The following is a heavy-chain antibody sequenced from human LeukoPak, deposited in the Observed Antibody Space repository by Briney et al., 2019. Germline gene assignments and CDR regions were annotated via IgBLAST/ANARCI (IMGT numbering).Heavy chain of an antibody. V-gene: IGHV5-51*01. J-gene: IGHJ4*02. CDR1: GYSFTSYW. Sequence: GESLKISCEGSGYSFTSYWIGWVRQMPGKGLEWMGIIYPGDSDARYSPSFQGQVTISADKSISTAYLQWSSLKASDTAMYYCARHGRYDFWSGYYTIDYWGQGTLVTVSS. CDR3: ARHGRYDFWSGYYTIDY. CDR2: IYPGDSDA. D-gene: IGHD3-3*01.